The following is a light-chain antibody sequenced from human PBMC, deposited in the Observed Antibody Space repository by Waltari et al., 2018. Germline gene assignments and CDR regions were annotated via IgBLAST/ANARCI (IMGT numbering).Light chain of an antibody. V-gene: IGLV8-61*01. CDR1: SGSVSTTSY. CDR2: KAN. J-gene: IGLJ3*02. Sequence: QTVVTQEPSLSVSPGGTVPLTCALSSGSVSTTSYATWYRQTPGQAPRTLLYKANTRSSGVPDRFSGSILGNKVALTITGAQADDESDYYCSLYMGSGIWVFGGGTKLTVL. CDR3: SLYMGSGIWV.